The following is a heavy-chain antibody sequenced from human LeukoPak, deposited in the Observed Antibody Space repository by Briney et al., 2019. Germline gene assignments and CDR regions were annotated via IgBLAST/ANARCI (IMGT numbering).Heavy chain of an antibody. CDR2: ISTGGDTI. D-gene: IGHD6-19*01. J-gene: IGHJ6*02. CDR1: GFTFSDYS. CDR3: ARDFEWLDYYYGMDV. Sequence: GGSLRLSCAVSGFTFSDYSMNWVRQPPGKGLEWISYISTGGDTIYYADSVKGRFTISRDNAKNSLYLQMNSLRDEDTAVYYCARDFEWLDYYYGMDVWGQGTTVTVSS. V-gene: IGHV3-48*02.